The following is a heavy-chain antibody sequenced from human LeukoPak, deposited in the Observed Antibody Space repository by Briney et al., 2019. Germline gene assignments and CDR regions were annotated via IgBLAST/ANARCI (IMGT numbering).Heavy chain of an antibody. CDR3: ARVGYTSGWFRD. V-gene: IGHV3-66*01. Sequence: GGSLRLSCVASGFTVSTNYMSWIRQAPGKWLGWVSVIYSGGSTNYADSVKGRFTISRDNPNNTLYLQMNSLRAEDTAVYYCARVGYTSGWFRDRGQGTLVTVSS. D-gene: IGHD6-19*01. CDR1: GFTVSTNY. J-gene: IGHJ4*02. CDR2: IYSGGST.